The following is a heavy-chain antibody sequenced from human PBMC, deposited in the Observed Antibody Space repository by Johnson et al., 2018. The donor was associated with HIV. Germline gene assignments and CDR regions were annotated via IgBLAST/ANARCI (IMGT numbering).Heavy chain of an antibody. J-gene: IGHJ3*02. Sequence: QVKLVESGGGVVQPGRSLRLSCAASGFTFSSYAMHWVRQAPGKGLEWVAVISYDGSNKYYADSVKGRFTISRDNSKKTLDLQMNSLRDEDTALYYCASPAMGTTVGVMGAFDSWCQGTMVTVSS. V-gene: IGHV3-30-3*01. CDR2: ISYDGSNK. D-gene: IGHD1-1*01. CDR3: ASPAMGTTVGVMGAFDS. CDR1: GFTFSSYA.